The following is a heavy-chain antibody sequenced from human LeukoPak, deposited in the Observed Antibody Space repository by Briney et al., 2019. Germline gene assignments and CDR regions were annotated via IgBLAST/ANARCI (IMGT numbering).Heavy chain of an antibody. V-gene: IGHV3-21*04. D-gene: IGHD2-2*02. Sequence: PGGSLRLSCAASEFTFSSFVMTWVRRAPGKGLEWVSAISVSGAKTYYADSVKGRFTISRDNAKNSLYLQMNSLRAEDTAVYYCASEGYCSSTSCYTDYWGQGTLVTVSS. J-gene: IGHJ4*02. CDR3: ASEGYCSSTSCYTDY. CDR1: EFTFSSFV. CDR2: ISVSGAKT.